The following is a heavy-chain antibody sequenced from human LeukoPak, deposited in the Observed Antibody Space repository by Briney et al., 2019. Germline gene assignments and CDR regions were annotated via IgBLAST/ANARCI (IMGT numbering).Heavy chain of an antibody. Sequence: PSETLSLTCTVSGGSISSSSYYWGWIRQPPGKGLEWIGNIYYSGSTYYNPSLKSRVTISVDTSKNQFSLKLSSVTAADTAVYYCARGSRYGGNPHPAVAFDYWGQGTLVTVSS. CDR1: GGSISSSSYY. CDR2: IYYSGST. V-gene: IGHV4-39*01. J-gene: IGHJ4*02. CDR3: ARGSRYGGNPHPAVAFDY. D-gene: IGHD4-23*01.